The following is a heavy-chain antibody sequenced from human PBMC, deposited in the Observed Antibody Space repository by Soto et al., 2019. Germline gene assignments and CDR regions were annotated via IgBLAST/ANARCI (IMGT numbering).Heavy chain of an antibody. CDR1: GVTFSSYG. V-gene: IGHV3-33*01. D-gene: IGHD5-18*01. CDR2: IWYDGSNK. Sequence: GGSLRLSCAASGVTFSSYGMHWVRQAPGKGLEWVAVIWYDGSNKYYADSVKGRFTISRDNSKNTLYLQMNSLRAEDTAVYYCARDVDTAMVDYWGQGTLVTVSS. CDR3: ARDVDTAMVDY. J-gene: IGHJ4*02.